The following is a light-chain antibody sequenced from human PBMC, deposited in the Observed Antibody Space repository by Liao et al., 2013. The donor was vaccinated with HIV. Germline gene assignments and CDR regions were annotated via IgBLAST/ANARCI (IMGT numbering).Light chain of an antibody. CDR3: LSADSSGTYVV. V-gene: IGLV3-16*01. CDR1: ELGYKY. Sequence: SYELTQPSSVSVSPGQTASITCSGDELGYKYASWYQQRPGQSPVLVIYQDTKRPSGIPERFSGSTSGTIVTLTISGVQAEDEADYYCLSADSSGTYVVFGGGTKLAV. CDR2: QDT. J-gene: IGLJ2*01.